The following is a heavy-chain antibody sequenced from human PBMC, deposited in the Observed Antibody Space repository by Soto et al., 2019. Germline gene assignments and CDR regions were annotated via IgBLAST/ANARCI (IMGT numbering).Heavy chain of an antibody. Sequence: PAETLSRTCTVSGGSIRSSSYYWGWIRQPPGKGLEWIGSIYYSGSTYYNPSLKSRVTISVDTSKNQFSLKLSSVTAADTAVYYCARQLEDIVVVVVRMDVWGQGTTVT. CDR2: IYYSGST. D-gene: IGHD2-15*01. CDR3: ARQLEDIVVVVVRMDV. CDR1: GGSIRSSSYY. J-gene: IGHJ6*02. V-gene: IGHV4-39*01.